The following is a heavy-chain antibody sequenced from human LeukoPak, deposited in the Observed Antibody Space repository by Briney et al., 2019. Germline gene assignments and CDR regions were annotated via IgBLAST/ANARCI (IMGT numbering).Heavy chain of an antibody. CDR3: ARCSGGSCEQGWFDP. Sequence: SENLSLICTVSGGCISSYYWSWIRQHPGKGLEWIGYIYYSGSTNYNPSLKSRVTISVDTSKNQFSLKLSSVTAADTAVYYCARCSGGSCEQGWFDPWGQGTLVTVSS. CDR1: GGCISSYY. V-gene: IGHV4-59*01. D-gene: IGHD2-15*01. CDR2: IYYSGST. J-gene: IGHJ5*02.